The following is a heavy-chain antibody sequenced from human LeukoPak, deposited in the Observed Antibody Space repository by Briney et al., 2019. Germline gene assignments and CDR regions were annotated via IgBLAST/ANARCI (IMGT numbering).Heavy chain of an antibody. CDR1: GFTFSRYW. Sequence: GGSLRLSCAASGFTFSRYWMHWVRQAPGKGLVWVSRINTDGSSTSYADSVKGRFTISRDNAKNTLYLQMNSLRAEDTAVYYCARDFTPIDSSGYYYGDKFDNWGQGTLVTVSS. CDR2: INTDGSST. CDR3: ARDFTPIDSSGYYYGDKFDN. V-gene: IGHV3-74*01. D-gene: IGHD3-22*01. J-gene: IGHJ4*02.